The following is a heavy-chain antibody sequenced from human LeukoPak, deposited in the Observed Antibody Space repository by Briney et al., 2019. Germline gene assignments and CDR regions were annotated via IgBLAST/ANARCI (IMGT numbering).Heavy chain of an antibody. CDR1: GYTFTGYY. J-gene: IGHJ5*02. Sequence: ASVKVSCKASGYTFTGYYMHLVRQAPGQGLEWMGWINPNSGGTNYAQKFQGRVTMTRDTSISTAYMELSRLRSDDTAVYYCARAGNWNDGSGWFDPWGQGTLVTVSS. V-gene: IGHV1-2*02. CDR2: INPNSGGT. D-gene: IGHD1-1*01. CDR3: ARAGNWNDGSGWFDP.